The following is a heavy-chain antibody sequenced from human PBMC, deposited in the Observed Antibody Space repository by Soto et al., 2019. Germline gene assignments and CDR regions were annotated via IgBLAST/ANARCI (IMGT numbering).Heavy chain of an antibody. CDR2: IYYSGST. D-gene: IGHD2-8*01. CDR3: ARLTRGYCTNGVCPQFDY. CDR1: GGSISSSSYY. V-gene: IGHV4-39*01. J-gene: IGHJ4*02. Sequence: QLQLQESGPGLVKPSETLSLTCTVSGGSISSSSYYWGWIRQPPGKGLEWIGSIYYSGSTYYNPSLKSRVTISVDTSTNQFSLKLSSVTAADTAVYYCARLTRGYCTNGVCPQFDYWGQGTLVTVSS.